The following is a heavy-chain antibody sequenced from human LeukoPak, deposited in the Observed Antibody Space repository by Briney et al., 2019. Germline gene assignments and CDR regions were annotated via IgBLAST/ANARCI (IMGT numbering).Heavy chain of an antibody. CDR2: FYSGGRT. V-gene: IGHV4-4*07. Sequence: TLSLTCTVSGGSXSSYYWSWIRQPAGKGLEWIGRFYSGGRTDYNPSLKSRVTISVDTSKNQFSLKLSSVTAADTAVYYCARVYSGYDLPGSLANYYFDYWGQGTLATVSS. CDR3: ARVYSGYDLPGSLANYYFDY. J-gene: IGHJ4*02. D-gene: IGHD5-12*01. CDR1: GGSXSSYY.